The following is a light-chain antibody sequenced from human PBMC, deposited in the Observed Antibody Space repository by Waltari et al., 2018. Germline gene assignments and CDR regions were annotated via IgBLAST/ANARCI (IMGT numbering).Light chain of an antibody. Sequence: SYELTQAPSVSVSPGQTASITCPGGKLGDKYLNCYQHKPGQSPVLVIYQNSKRRSGIPERFSGSISRKTATLTISAAQAMDEADYYCQAWDSGTVVFGGGTKLTVL. CDR3: QAWDSGTVV. J-gene: IGLJ2*01. V-gene: IGLV3-1*01. CDR2: QNS. CDR1: KLGDKY.